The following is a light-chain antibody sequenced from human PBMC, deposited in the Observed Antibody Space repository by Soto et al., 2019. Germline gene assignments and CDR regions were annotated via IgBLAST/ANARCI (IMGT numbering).Light chain of an antibody. J-gene: IGLJ2*01. V-gene: IGLV3-21*02. CDR2: DDG. CDR3: QVWDSVNDVV. Sequence: SYVLTQPPSVSVAPGQTARITCGGNNIGGKSVHWYQQKPGQAPVLVVYDDGDRPSGIPARFSGSKSGNTATLTISRVEAGDEADYYCQVWDSVNDVVFGGGTKVTVL. CDR1: NIGGKS.